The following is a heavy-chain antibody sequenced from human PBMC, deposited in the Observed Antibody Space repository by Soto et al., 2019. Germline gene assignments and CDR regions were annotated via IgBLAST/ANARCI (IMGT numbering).Heavy chain of an antibody. J-gene: IGHJ4*02. CDR1: GYKFIDYN. CDR2: ISPNSGVT. V-gene: IGHV1-2*06. Sequence: ASVKVSCKTSGYKFIDYNVYWVRQAPGQGLEWMGRISPNSGVTKYDPAFQGRITMTRDTSIGTAYLELSDLRSGDTALYFCGRDRFCSGDTCSGSIDYWGQGTLVTVSS. D-gene: IGHD2-15*01. CDR3: GRDRFCSGDTCSGSIDY.